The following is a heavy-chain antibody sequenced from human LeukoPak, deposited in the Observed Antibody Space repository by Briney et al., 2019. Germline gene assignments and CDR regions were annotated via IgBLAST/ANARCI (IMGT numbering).Heavy chain of an antibody. CDR1: GFTFSGNW. D-gene: IGHD5-24*01. Sequence: GGSLTPSCEASGFTFSGNWMSWVRQAPGKGLEWVASINPDGSQKLYVDSVKGRFTISRDNTKGSLYLQMNSLGAEDTAMYYCAKLLGTATTYDSWGQGTRVTVSS. CDR2: INPDGSQK. CDR3: AKLLGTATTYDS. V-gene: IGHV3-7*01. J-gene: IGHJ4*02.